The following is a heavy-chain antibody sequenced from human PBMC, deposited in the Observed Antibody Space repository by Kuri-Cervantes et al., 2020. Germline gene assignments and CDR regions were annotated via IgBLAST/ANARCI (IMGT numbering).Heavy chain of an antibody. V-gene: IGHV4-31*02. J-gene: IGHJ4*02. CDR1: GGSISSGGYY. CDR3: ARAGIVGATGEFDY. D-gene: IGHD1-26*01. CDR2: IYYSGST. Sequence: SCTVSGGSISSGGYYWSWIRQHPGKGLEWIGYIYYSGSTYYNPSLKSRVTISVDTSKNQFSLKLSSVTAADTAVYYCARAGIVGATGEFDYWGQGTLVTVSS.